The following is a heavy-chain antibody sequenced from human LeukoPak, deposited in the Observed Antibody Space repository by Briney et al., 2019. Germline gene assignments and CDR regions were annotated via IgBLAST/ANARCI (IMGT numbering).Heavy chain of an antibody. D-gene: IGHD2-15*01. CDR3: AREWPYSLDY. V-gene: IGHV1-18*01. CDR1: GYTFTSYA. J-gene: IGHJ4*02. Sequence: LVASVKVSCKASGYTFTSYAMHWVRQAPGQRLEWMGWISAYNGNTNYAQKLQGRVTMTTDTSTSTAYMELRSLRSDDTAVYYCAREWPYSLDYWGQGTWSPSPQ. CDR2: ISAYNGNT.